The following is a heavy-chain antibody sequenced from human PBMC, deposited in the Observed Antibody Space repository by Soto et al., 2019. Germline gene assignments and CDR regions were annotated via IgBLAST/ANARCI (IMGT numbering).Heavy chain of an antibody. V-gene: IGHV4-34*01. CDR1: GGSFSGYN. D-gene: IGHD6-19*01. CDR3: RGSGWYSDY. CDR2: INHSGST. J-gene: IGHJ4*02. Sequence: QVQLQQWGAGLLKPSETLSLTCAVYGGSFSGYNWSWIRQPPGEGLEWIGEINHSGSTNYNPSLKSRVPISVDTSKNQFSLKLSSVTAADTAVYYCRGSGWYSDYWGQGTLVTVSS.